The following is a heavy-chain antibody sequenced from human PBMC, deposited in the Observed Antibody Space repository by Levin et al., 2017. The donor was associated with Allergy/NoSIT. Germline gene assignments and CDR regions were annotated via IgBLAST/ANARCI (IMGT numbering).Heavy chain of an antibody. J-gene: IGHJ4*02. CDR1: GFTFSSYS. Sequence: GGSLRLSCAASGFTFSSYSMNWVRQAPGKGLEWVSYISSSSSTIYYADSVKGRFTISRDNAKNSLYLQMNSLRAEDTAVYYCASSPIGYCSSTSCHGDFDYWGQGTLVTVSS. CDR3: ASSPIGYCSSTSCHGDFDY. V-gene: IGHV3-48*01. D-gene: IGHD2-2*01. CDR2: ISSSSSTI.